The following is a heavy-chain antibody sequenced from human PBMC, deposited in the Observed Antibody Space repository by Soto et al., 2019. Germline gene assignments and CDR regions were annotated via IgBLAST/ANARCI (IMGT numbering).Heavy chain of an antibody. CDR2: IYWDDDK. D-gene: IGHD3-3*01. J-gene: IGHJ4*02. CDR1: GFSLTTSGVG. V-gene: IGHV2-5*02. CDR3: AHRILRTVFGLVTTTAIYFDF. Sequence: QITLNESGPTVVKPAETLTLTCTFSGFSLTTSGVGVGWIRQSPGKAPEWLALIYWDDDKRYSASLKSRLSITKDTSKNQMVLTMASVDPAYTATYYCAHRILRTVFGLVTTTAIYFDFWGQGTPVVVSS.